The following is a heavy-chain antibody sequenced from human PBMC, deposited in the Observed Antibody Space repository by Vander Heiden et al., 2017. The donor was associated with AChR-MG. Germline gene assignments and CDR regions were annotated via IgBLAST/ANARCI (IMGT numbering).Heavy chain of an antibody. D-gene: IGHD3-10*01. Sequence: EVQLVQSGAEVKKPGESLKISCKGSGYSFTSYCIGWVRQMTGEGLEGMGIIYTGDSDTRSRPSCQGQVTISADKSISTVYLQWSSLKASETAMYYCARLEEAYGSLTDAYDIWVQGTMITVSS. CDR3: ARLEEAYGSLTDAYDI. V-gene: IGHV5-51*01. J-gene: IGHJ3*02. CDR2: IYTGDSDT. CDR1: GYSFTSYC.